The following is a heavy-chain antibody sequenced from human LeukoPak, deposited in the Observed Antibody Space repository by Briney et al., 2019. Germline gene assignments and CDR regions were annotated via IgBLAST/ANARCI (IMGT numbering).Heavy chain of an antibody. V-gene: IGHV3-23*01. CDR3: AKGYCASFTCYSRFDP. J-gene: IGHJ5*02. CDR2: ISGSGGTT. CDR1: GFTFSSYA. D-gene: IGHD2-21*02. Sequence: PGGSLRVSCAASGFTFSSYAMSWVRQARGKGLEWVSAISGSGGTTYYADSVKGRFTISRDNYKNKLFLQMNSLRAEDTALYYCAKGYCASFTCYSRFDPWGQGTLVTVSS.